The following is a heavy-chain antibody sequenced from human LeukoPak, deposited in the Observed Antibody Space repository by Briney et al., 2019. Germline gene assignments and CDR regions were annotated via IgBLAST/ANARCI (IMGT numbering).Heavy chain of an antibody. J-gene: IGHJ6*03. CDR1: GYTFTGYY. V-gene: IGHV1-2*02. CDR2: INPNSGGT. D-gene: IGHD2-2*03. CDR3: ARVDAAKSWISNMDV. Sequence: ASVKVSCEASGYTFTGYYMHWVRQAPGQGLEWMGWINPNSGGTNYAQKFQGRVTMTRDTSISTAYMELSRLRSDDTAVYYCARVDAAKSWISNMDVWGKGTTVTVSS.